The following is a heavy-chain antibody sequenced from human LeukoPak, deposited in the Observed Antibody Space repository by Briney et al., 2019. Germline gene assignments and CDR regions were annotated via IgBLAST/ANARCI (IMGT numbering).Heavy chain of an antibody. CDR3: AKATDYYGMDV. V-gene: IGHV3-30*18. J-gene: IGHJ6*02. D-gene: IGHD4-11*01. Sequence: GGSLRLSCAASGFTFSSYGMHWVRQAPGKGLEWVAVISYDGSNKYYADSVKGRFTISRDNSKNTLYLQMNSLRAEDTAVYYCAKATDYYGMDVWGQGTTVTVSS. CDR1: GFTFSSYG. CDR2: ISYDGSNK.